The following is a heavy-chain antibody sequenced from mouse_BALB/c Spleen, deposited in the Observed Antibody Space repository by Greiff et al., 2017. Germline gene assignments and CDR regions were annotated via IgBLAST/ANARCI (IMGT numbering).Heavy chain of an antibody. CDR2: INTSNGGT. D-gene: IGHD2-3*01. V-gene: IGHV1S16*01. J-gene: IGHJ2*01. CDR1: GYTFTSYW. CDR3: TMRRWLLRVYFDY. Sequence: QVQLQQPGAELVKPGASVKLSCKASGYTFTSYWMHWVKLRPGQGFEWIGEINTSNGGTNYNEKFKRKATLTVDKASSTAYMQLSSLTSEDSAVYSCTMRRWLLRVYFDYWGQGTTLTVSS.